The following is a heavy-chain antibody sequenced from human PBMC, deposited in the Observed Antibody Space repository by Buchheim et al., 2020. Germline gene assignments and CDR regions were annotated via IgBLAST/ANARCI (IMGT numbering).Heavy chain of an antibody. V-gene: IGHV1-8*01. Sequence: QVQLVQSGAEVKKPGASVKVSCKASGYTFTSYDINWVRQATGQGLEWMGWMNPSSGNTGYAQKFQGRVTMTRNTSISTAYMELSSLRSEDTAVYYCARGNTDSGYSSSWLVNYYYYYGMDVWGQGTT. D-gene: IGHD6-13*01. CDR1: GYTFTSYD. CDR3: ARGNTDSGYSSSWLVNYYYYYGMDV. CDR2: MNPSSGNT. J-gene: IGHJ6*02.